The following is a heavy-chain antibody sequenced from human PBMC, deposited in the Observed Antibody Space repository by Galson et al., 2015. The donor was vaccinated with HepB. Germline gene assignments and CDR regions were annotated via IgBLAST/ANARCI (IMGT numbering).Heavy chain of an antibody. D-gene: IGHD4-23*01. Sequence: SLRLSCAASGFTFSSYWMSWVRQAPGKGLEWVANIKQDGSEKYYVDSVKGRFTISKDNAKNSLYLQMNSLRAEDTAVYYCARDGVDLRWRDVGYFDYWGQGTLVTVSS. CDR2: IKQDGSEK. J-gene: IGHJ4*02. CDR3: ARDGVDLRWRDVGYFDY. CDR1: GFTFSSYW. V-gene: IGHV3-7*03.